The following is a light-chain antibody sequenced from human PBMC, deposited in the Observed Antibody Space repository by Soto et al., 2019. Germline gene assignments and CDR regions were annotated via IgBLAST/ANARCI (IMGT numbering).Light chain of an antibody. CDR3: QKYDSVPPA. CDR1: QGISNY. J-gene: IGKJ3*01. V-gene: IGKV1-27*01. CDR2: AAF. Sequence: DIQMTQSPASLSASVGDRVTITCRASQGISNYLAWYQQKPGRVPKLLIYAAFTLQSGVPSRFSGSGSGTDFTLTISSLQPEDVATYYCQKYDSVPPAFGPGTKVEIK.